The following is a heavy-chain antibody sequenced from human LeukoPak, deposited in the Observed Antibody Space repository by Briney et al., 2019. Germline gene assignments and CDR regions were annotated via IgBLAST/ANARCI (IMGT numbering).Heavy chain of an antibody. Sequence: PSETLSLICNVSGDSVSSGYWSWIRQSPGKGLEWIGFIQDSGITDYNPSLKSRLYMLVDISKNQFSLNLRSVTAADTAVYYCAGRGHRYPRDWGQGILVTISS. CDR3: AGRGHRYPRD. CDR2: IQDSGIT. D-gene: IGHD2-2*02. V-gene: IGHV4-4*09. J-gene: IGHJ1*01. CDR1: GDSVSSGY.